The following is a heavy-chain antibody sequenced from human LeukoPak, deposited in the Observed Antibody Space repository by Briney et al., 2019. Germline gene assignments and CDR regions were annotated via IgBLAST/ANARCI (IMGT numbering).Heavy chain of an antibody. CDR3: AKAHLEGEPSPGKRGLIDY. V-gene: IGHV3-23*01. Sequence: GGSLRLSCAASGFTFSSYAMSWVRQAPGKGLEWVSAISGSGGSTYYADSVKGRFTISRDNSKNTLYLQMNSLRAEDTAVYHCAKAHLEGEPSPGKRGLIDYWGQGTLVTVSS. D-gene: IGHD3-16*01. CDR2: ISGSGGST. J-gene: IGHJ4*02. CDR1: GFTFSSYA.